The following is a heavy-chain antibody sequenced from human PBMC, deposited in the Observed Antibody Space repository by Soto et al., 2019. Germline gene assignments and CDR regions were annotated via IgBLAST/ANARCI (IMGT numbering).Heavy chain of an antibody. V-gene: IGHV3-53*01. Sequence: HPGGSLRLSCAASGFTVSSNYMSWVRQAPGKGLEWVSVIYSGGSTYYADSVKGRFTISRDNSKNTLYLQMNSLRAEDTAVYYCARGIPTVGYYDFWSGSGMDVWGQGTTVTVSS. J-gene: IGHJ6*02. CDR2: IYSGGST. CDR3: ARGIPTVGYYDFWSGSGMDV. CDR1: GFTVSSNY. D-gene: IGHD3-3*01.